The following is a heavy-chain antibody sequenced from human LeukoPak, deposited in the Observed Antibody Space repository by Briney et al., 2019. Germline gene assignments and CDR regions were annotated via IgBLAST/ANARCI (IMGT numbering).Heavy chain of an antibody. Sequence: GSLRLSCAASGFTFSDYSMNWVRQAPGKGLEWVSSITSGESFIYYAESVKGRFTISRDNAKNSLYLQMNSLRAEDTAVYYCARDSSSWYWFDPWGQGTLVTVSS. D-gene: IGHD6-13*01. CDR3: ARDSSSWYWFDP. CDR2: ITSGESFI. CDR1: GFTFSDYS. V-gene: IGHV3-21*01. J-gene: IGHJ5*02.